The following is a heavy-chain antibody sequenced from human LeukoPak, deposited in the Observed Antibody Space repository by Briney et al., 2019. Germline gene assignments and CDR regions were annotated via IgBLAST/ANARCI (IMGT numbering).Heavy chain of an antibody. Sequence: PGGSLRLSCAASGFTLSSYGMHWVRQAPGKGLEWVAVISYDGSNKYYADSVKGRFTISRDNSKNTLYLQMNSLRAEDTAVYYCAKPLAVAGTRGYYFDYWGQGTLVTVSS. D-gene: IGHD6-19*01. CDR1: GFTLSSYG. CDR3: AKPLAVAGTRGYYFDY. CDR2: ISYDGSNK. V-gene: IGHV3-30*18. J-gene: IGHJ4*02.